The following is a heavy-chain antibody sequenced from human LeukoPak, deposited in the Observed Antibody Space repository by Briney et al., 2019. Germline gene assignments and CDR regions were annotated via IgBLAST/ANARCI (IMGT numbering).Heavy chain of an antibody. D-gene: IGHD6-13*01. Sequence: SVKVSCKASGGTFSSYTISWVRQAPGQGLEWMGRIIPILGIANYAQKFQGRVTITADKSTSTAYMELSSLRSEDTAVYYCARAGRAAGNIWDDYWGQGTLATVSS. CDR1: GGTFSSYT. CDR2: IIPILGIA. J-gene: IGHJ4*02. V-gene: IGHV1-69*02. CDR3: ARAGRAAGNIWDDY.